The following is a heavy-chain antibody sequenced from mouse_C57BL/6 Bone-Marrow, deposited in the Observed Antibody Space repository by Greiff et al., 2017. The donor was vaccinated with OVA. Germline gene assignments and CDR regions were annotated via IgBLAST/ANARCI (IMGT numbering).Heavy chain of an antibody. V-gene: IGHV1-64*01. Sequence: VQLQQPGAELVKPGASVKLSCKASGYTFTSYWMHWVKQRPGQGLEWIGMIHPNSGSTNYNEKFKSKATLTVDKSSSTAYMQLSSLTYEDSAVYYCARACYYGFDYWGQGTTLTVSS. CDR2: IHPNSGST. D-gene: IGHD1-1*01. CDR3: ARACYYGFDY. CDR1: GYTFTSYW. J-gene: IGHJ2*01.